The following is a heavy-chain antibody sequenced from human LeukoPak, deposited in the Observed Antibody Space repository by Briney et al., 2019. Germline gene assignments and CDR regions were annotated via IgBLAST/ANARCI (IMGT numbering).Heavy chain of an antibody. V-gene: IGHV1-18*01. D-gene: IGHD3-3*01. J-gene: IGHJ5*02. CDR2: ISAYNGNT. Sequence: GASVKVSCKASGYTFTSYGVSWVRQAPGQGLEWMGWISAYNGNTNYAQKLQGRVTMTTDTSTSTAYMELRSLRSDDTAVYYCARDLNTIFGVVMWFDPWGQGTLVTVSS. CDR3: ARDLNTIFGVVMWFDP. CDR1: GYTFTSYG.